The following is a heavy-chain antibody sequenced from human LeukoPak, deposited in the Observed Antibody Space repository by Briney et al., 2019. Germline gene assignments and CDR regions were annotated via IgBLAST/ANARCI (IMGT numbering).Heavy chain of an antibody. CDR3: ARHVQQLVPGNGYNYPFDY. D-gene: IGHD5-24*01. V-gene: IGHV4-61*02. CDR2: ISTTGST. CDR1: GGSINNPNYY. J-gene: IGHJ4*02. Sequence: SETLSLTCTVPGGSINNPNYYWSWIRQPAGKGLEWIGRISTTGSTSYGPSLKSRVIISIDTSKNQFSLRLSSATAADTAVYYCARHVQQLVPGNGYNYPFDYWGQGTLVTVSS.